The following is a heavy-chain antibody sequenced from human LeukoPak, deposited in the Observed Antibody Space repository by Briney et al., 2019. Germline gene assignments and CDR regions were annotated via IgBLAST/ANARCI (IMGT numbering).Heavy chain of an antibody. CDR3: ARDLDVAAAVPDNSWFDP. CDR1: GFTLTSYG. J-gene: IGHJ5*02. Sequence: GRSMNLACAASGFTLTSYGIRCVRQAPGNRLEWAAVICSDGSNTYYAHSVKGRVTISRDKSTNTLSMRMNTLRAEQTAVYYCARDLDVAAAVPDNSWFDPWGQGTLVTVSS. CDR2: ICSDGSNT. V-gene: IGHV3-33*01. D-gene: IGHD6-13*01.